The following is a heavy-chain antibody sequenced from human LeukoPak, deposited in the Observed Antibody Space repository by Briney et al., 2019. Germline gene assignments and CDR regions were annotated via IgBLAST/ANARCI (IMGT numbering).Heavy chain of an antibody. CDR3: VRVWGHSGYDYFPFDY. J-gene: IGHJ4*02. Sequence: GGSLRLSCAASGFTSSTYTMNWVRQAPGKGLEWVSSINGDGRYIYYADSMMGRFTISRDNAKNSLYLQMNSLRAEDTAMYYCVRVWGHSGYDYFPFDYWGQGTLVTVSS. CDR2: INGDGRYI. D-gene: IGHD5-12*01. CDR1: GFTSSTYT. V-gene: IGHV3-21*01.